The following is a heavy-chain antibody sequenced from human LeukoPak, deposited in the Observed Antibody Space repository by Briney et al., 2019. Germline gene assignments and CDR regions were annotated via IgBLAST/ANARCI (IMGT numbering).Heavy chain of an antibody. CDR1: GYTFTSYA. CDR2: INAGNGNT. Sequence: ASVKVSCKASGYTFTSYAMHWVRQAPGQRLEWMGWINAGNGNTNYAQKLQGRVTMTTDTSTSTAYMELSRLRSDDTAVYYCASSGSYGFYYYMDVWGKGTTVTVS. V-gene: IGHV1-3*01. D-gene: IGHD1-26*01. CDR3: ASSGSYGFYYYMDV. J-gene: IGHJ6*03.